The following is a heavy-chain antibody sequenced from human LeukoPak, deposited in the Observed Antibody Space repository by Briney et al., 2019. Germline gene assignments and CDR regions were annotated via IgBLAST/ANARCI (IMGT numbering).Heavy chain of an antibody. V-gene: IGHV3-23*01. CDR1: GFTFSSYA. D-gene: IGHD6-19*01. Sequence: HTGGSLRLSCAASGFTFSSYAMSWVRQAPGKGLEWVSAISGSGGSTYYADSVKGRFTISRDNSKNTLYLQMNSLRAEDTAVYYCAKAFIAVAANPRHYYGMDVWGQGTTVTVSS. CDR3: AKAFIAVAANPRHYYGMDV. J-gene: IGHJ6*02. CDR2: ISGSGGST.